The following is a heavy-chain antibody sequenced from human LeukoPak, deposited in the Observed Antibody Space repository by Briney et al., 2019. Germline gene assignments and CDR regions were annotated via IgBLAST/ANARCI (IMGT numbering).Heavy chain of an antibody. J-gene: IGHJ5*02. CDR1: GFILSDHY. CDR3: GRSGRYRPSDL. Sequence: GGSLRLSCAASGFILSDHYIDWVRQAPGKGLEWVGRTRNKANSYTTEYAASVKGRYTISRDDPKNLLYLQMNSLKSEDTAVYYCGRSGRYRPSDLWGQGTLVTVSS. V-gene: IGHV3-72*01. CDR2: TRNKANSYTT. D-gene: IGHD1-26*01.